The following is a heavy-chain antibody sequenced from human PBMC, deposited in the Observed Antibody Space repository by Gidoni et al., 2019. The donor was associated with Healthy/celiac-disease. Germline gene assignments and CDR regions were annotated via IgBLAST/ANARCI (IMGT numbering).Heavy chain of an antibody. J-gene: IGHJ6*02. CDR2: IDWDDDK. V-gene: IGHV2-70*01. CDR1: GFSLSTSGMC. D-gene: IGHD3-3*01. Sequence: QVTLRESGPALVKPTQTLTLTCTFPGFSLSTSGMCVSWIRQPPVKALEWLALIDWDDDKYYSTSLKTRLTISKDTSKNQVVLTMTNMDPVDTATYYCARTTSTIFGVVSHYYYYGMDVWGQGTTVTVSS. CDR3: ARTTSTIFGVVSHYYYYGMDV.